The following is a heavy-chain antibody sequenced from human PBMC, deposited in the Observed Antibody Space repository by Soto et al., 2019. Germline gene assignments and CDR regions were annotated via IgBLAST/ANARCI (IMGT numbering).Heavy chain of an antibody. Sequence: QVQLVESGGGVVQPGRSLRLSCTASGFIFSNFAMHWVRQAPGKGLEWVALISYDGSKKYHAESVKGRFSISRDNSKNTLYLHMNSLRPEDTAVYYCARTTIAEDESFDMWGQGTMVTVSS. CDR2: ISYDGSKK. CDR1: GFIFSNFA. V-gene: IGHV3-30-3*01. CDR3: ARTTIAEDESFDM. D-gene: IGHD6-13*01. J-gene: IGHJ3*02.